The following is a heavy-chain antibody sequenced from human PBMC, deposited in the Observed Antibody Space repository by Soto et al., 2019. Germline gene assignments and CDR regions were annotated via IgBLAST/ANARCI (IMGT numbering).Heavy chain of an antibody. V-gene: IGHV3-23*01. D-gene: IGHD5-18*01. CDR1: EFSFGGYA. CDR2: IRGSGASA. Sequence: EVQLLESGGGLVQPGGSLRLSCAASEFSFGGYAMSWVRQAPGKGLEWVSSIRGSGASAFYAASVRGRFTISRDNTGNTVSLQMNSLRAEDTALYYCAKGSRGYTTYYFDYWGQGTRITVSS. J-gene: IGHJ4*02. CDR3: AKGSRGYTTYYFDY.